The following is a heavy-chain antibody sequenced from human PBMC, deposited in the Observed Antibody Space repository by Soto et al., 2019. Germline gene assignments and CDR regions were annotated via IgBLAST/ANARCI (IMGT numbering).Heavy chain of an antibody. J-gene: IGHJ4*02. CDR3: ARAWAAAGPFDY. CDR2: ISAYNGNT. Sequence: QVQLVQSGAEVKKPGASVKVSCRASGYNFTSFGITWVRQAPGQGLEWMGWISAYNGNTNYAQKLQGRVTMTTDTSTSTAYMELRSLRSDDTAVYYCARAWAAAGPFDYWGQGTLVTVAS. CDR1: GYNFTSFG. D-gene: IGHD6-13*01. V-gene: IGHV1-18*01.